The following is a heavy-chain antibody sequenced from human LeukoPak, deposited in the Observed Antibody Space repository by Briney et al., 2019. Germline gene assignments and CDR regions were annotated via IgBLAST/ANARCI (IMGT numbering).Heavy chain of an antibody. J-gene: IGHJ5*02. CDR1: VGTFTSYA. CDR2: IIPILCIA. D-gene: IGHD2-2*02. CDR3: ARDVVRFRSSTSCYISNWFDP. Sequence: SVKVSCKASVGTFTSYAISWVRQAPGQGLEWMGKIIPILCIANYAQKFQGRVTITADKSTSTAYMELSSLRSEDTAVYYCARDVVRFRSSTSCYISNWFDPWGQGTLVTVSS. V-gene: IGHV1-69*04.